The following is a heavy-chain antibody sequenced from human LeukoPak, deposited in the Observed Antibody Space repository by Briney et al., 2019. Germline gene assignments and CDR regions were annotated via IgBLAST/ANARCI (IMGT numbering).Heavy chain of an antibody. CDR2: ISAISGNT. D-gene: IGHD6-6*01. Sequence: ASETLSLTCAVSGDSVSGSYWSWIRQPPGKGLEWIGYISAISGNTNYNPSLKGRVTISVDTSKNQFSLKLSSVTAADTAVYYCARQTYSSSSGWVDPWGPGTLVTVSS. CDR3: ARQTYSSSSGWVDP. J-gene: IGHJ5*02. V-gene: IGHV4-4*09. CDR1: GDSVSGSY.